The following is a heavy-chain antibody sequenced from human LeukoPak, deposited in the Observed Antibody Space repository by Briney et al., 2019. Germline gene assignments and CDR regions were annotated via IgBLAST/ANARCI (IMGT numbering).Heavy chain of an antibody. Sequence: SGTLSLTCTVSGGSISSYYWSWIRQPPGKGLEWIGYIYYSGSTNYNPSLKSRVTISVDTSKNQFSLKLSSVTAADTAVYYCARGGYDSSGYHDAFDIWGQGTMVTVSS. J-gene: IGHJ3*02. V-gene: IGHV4-59*12. D-gene: IGHD3-22*01. CDR2: IYYSGST. CDR3: ARGGYDSSGYHDAFDI. CDR1: GGSISSYY.